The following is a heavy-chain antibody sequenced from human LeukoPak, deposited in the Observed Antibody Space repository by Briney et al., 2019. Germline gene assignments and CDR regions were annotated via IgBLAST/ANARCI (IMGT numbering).Heavy chain of an antibody. CDR3: ARARKYNGNPNWIDL. V-gene: IGHV4-39*02. CDR1: GGSMRSSSYY. D-gene: IGHD2-8*01. J-gene: IGHJ5*02. CDR2: SYYIGNT. Sequence: SETLSLTCVVSGGSMRSSSYYWGWIRQSPGGGLEYIGSSYYIGNTFYSPSLQSRVTISVDTSKNHFSLNLSAVTAADTAVYYCARARKYNGNPNWIDLWGQGVLVTVSS.